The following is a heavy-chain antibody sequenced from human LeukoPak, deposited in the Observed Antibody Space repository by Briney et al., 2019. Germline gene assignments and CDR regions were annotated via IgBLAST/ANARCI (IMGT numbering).Heavy chain of an antibody. V-gene: IGHV4-61*02. D-gene: IGHD3-9*01. Sequence: SETLSLTCTVSGGSISSGSYYWSWIRQPAGKGLEWLGRIYTSGSTNYNPSLKSRVTISVATSKNQFSLKLSSVTAADTAVYYCARGGYDILTGYYISDYWGQGTLVTVSS. CDR2: IYTSGST. CDR3: ARGGYDILTGYYISDY. J-gene: IGHJ4*02. CDR1: GGSISSGSYY.